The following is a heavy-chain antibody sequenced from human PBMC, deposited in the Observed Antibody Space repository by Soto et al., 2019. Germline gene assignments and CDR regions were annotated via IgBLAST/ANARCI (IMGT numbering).Heavy chain of an antibody. V-gene: IGHV4-61*08. CDR3: ARIPVDTSMIYWLDP. CDR2: IYYSGNT. J-gene: IGHJ5*02. Sequence: PSETQALTCPVSGGSVSSGDYYWSWIRQPPGKGLEWIGYIYYSGNTNYNPSLKSRVIISVGTSKNLFSLKLTSVTAADTAVYYCARIPVDTSMIYWLDPWGQGTLVTVSS. CDR1: GGSVSSGDYY. D-gene: IGHD5-18*01.